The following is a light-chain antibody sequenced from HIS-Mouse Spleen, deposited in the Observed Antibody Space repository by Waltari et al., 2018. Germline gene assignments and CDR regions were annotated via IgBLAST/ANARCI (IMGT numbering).Light chain of an antibody. J-gene: IGLJ1*01. CDR2: EVS. V-gene: IGLV2-8*01. CDR3: SSYAGSNNYV. CDR1: SSDVGGYNY. Sequence: QSALTQPPSASGSPGQSVTISCTGTSSDVGGYNYVSWYQPHPGKAPKPMIYEVSKRPSWVPDRFSGSKSGNTASLTVSGLQAEDEADYYCSSYAGSNNYVFGTGTKVTVL.